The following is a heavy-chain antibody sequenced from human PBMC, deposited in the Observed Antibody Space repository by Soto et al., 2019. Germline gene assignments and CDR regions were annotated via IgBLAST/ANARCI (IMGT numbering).Heavy chain of an antibody. V-gene: IGHV3-53*01. Sequence: GGSLRLSCAASGFTVSSNYMSWVRQAPGKGLEWVSVIYSGGSTYYADSVKGRFTISRDNSKNTLYLQMNSLRAEDTAVYYCARDQEYSSSPGAFDIWGQGTMGTVSS. CDR1: GFTVSSNY. J-gene: IGHJ3*02. D-gene: IGHD6-6*01. CDR2: IYSGGST. CDR3: ARDQEYSSSPGAFDI.